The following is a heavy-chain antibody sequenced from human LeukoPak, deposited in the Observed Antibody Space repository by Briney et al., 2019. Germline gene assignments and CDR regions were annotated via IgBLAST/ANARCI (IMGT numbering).Heavy chain of an antibody. Sequence: GASVKVSCKASGYTFTSYGISWVRQAPGQGLEWMGWISAYNGNTNYAQKLQGRVTMTTDTSTSTAYMELSRLRSDDTAVYYCARGRHGGYSPYYYYYMDVWGKGTTVTVSS. D-gene: IGHD5-12*01. CDR2: ISAYNGNT. J-gene: IGHJ6*03. CDR1: GYTFTSYG. V-gene: IGHV1-18*01. CDR3: ARGRHGGYSPYYYYYMDV.